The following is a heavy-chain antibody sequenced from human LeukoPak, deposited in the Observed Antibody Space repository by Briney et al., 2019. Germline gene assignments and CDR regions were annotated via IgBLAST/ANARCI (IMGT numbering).Heavy chain of an antibody. V-gene: IGHV4-59*01. D-gene: IGHD5-18*01. CDR1: GVSIGTYY. Sequence: SETLSLACTVSGVSIGTYYWSWVRQPPGKGMEWLGYIYYSGSTNYNPSLRSRVTISVDTSKNQFSLKLRSVTAADTAVYYCAGASGYSYEPFDYWGQGTLVTVSS. CDR3: AGASGYSYEPFDY. J-gene: IGHJ4*02. CDR2: IYYSGST.